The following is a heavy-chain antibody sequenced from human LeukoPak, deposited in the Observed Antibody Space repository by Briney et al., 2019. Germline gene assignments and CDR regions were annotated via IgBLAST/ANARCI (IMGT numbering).Heavy chain of an antibody. CDR1: GFTVSSNY. CDR2: IYSGGST. J-gene: IGHJ1*01. D-gene: IGHD4-17*01. Sequence: GGSLRLSCAASGFTVSSNYMSWARQAPGKGLEWVSVIYSGGSTYYADSVKGRFTISRDNSKNTLYLQMNSLRAEDTAVYYCARDDYGDYDVTPVHQAVSTEYFQHWGQGTLVTVSS. V-gene: IGHV3-66*01. CDR3: ARDDYGDYDVTPVHQAVSTEYFQH.